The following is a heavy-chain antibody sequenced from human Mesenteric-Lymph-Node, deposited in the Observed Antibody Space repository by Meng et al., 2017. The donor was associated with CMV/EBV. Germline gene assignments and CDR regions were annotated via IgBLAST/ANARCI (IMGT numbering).Heavy chain of an antibody. CDR3: ARDNPRGVFDY. Sequence: SCAASGFTFSSYAMHGVRQAPGKGLEWVAVISYDGSSKYYADSVKGRFTISRDNSKNTLYLQMNSLRAEDTAVCYCARDNPRGVFDYWGQGTLVTVSS. J-gene: IGHJ4*02. CDR2: ISYDGSSK. D-gene: IGHD3-10*01. CDR1: GFTFSSYA. V-gene: IGHV3-30-3*01.